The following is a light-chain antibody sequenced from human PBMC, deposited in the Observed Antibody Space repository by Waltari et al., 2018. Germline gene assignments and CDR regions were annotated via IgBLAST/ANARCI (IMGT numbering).Light chain of an antibody. J-gene: IGKJ4*01. CDR3: QRSYHTPLT. CDR2: WAS. V-gene: IGKV4-1*01. CDR1: QSVLYSSNNKNY. Sequence: DIVMTQSPDSLAVSLGERATINCKSSQSVLYSSNNKNYLAWYQAKPGQPPKLLLSWASTREYGVPDRFSGSGSGTDFTLTISSLQAEDVAVYFCQRSYHTPLTFGGGTKVEIK.